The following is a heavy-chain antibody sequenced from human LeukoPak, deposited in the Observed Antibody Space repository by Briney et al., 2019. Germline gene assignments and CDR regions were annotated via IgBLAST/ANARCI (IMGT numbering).Heavy chain of an antibody. V-gene: IGHV3-11*01. D-gene: IGHD3-22*01. CDR2: ISSSGSTI. Sequence: PGGSLRLSCAASGFTFSDYYMSWIRQAPGKGLEWVSYISSSGSTIYYADSVKGRFTISRDNAKNSLYLQMNSLRAEDTAAYYCARCYDSSGYANDYWGQGTLVTVSS. CDR3: ARCYDSSGYANDY. CDR1: GFTFSDYY. J-gene: IGHJ4*02.